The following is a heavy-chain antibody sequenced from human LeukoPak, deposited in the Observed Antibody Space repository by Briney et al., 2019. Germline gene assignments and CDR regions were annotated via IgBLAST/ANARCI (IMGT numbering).Heavy chain of an antibody. CDR2: IYSGGST. V-gene: IGHV3-66*01. Sequence: GGSLRLSCAASGFTVSSNYMSWVRQAPGKGLGWVSVIYSGGSTYYADSVKGRFTISRDNSKNTLYLQMNSLRAEDTAVYYCARGLRDSSGYYDYWGQGTLVTVSS. CDR3: ARGLRDSSGYYDY. CDR1: GFTVSSNY. J-gene: IGHJ4*02. D-gene: IGHD3-22*01.